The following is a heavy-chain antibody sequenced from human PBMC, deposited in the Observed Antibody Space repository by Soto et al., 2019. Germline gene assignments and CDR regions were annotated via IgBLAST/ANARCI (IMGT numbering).Heavy chain of an antibody. CDR2: ISGSGGST. V-gene: IGHV3-23*01. J-gene: IGHJ6*03. Sequence: PGGSLRLPCAASGFTFSSYAMSWVRQAPGKGLEWVSAISGSGGSTYYADSVKGRFTISRDNSKNTLYLQMNSLRAEDTAVYYCSNVEGGVCCVMFVGPYYYYMDVWGKGITVTVSS. D-gene: IGHD3-10*02. CDR1: GFTFSSYA. CDR3: SNVEGGVCCVMFVGPYYYYMDV.